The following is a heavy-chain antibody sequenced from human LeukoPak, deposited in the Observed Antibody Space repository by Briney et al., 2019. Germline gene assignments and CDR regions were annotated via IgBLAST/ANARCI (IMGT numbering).Heavy chain of an antibody. J-gene: IGHJ4*02. CDR2: IPYDGSNK. D-gene: IGHD3-9*01. V-gene: IGHV3-30*04. CDR1: GFTFSSYA. CDR3: ARDQDPWVVIITSFDY. Sequence: GGSLRLSCAASGFTFSSYAMHWVRQAPGKGLEWVAVIPYDGSNKYYADSVKGRFTISRDNSKNTLYLQMNSLRAEDTAVYYCARDQDPWVVIITSFDYWGQGTLVTVSS.